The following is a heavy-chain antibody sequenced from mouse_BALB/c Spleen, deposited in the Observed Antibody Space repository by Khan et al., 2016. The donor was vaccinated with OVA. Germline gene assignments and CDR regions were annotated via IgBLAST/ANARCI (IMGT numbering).Heavy chain of an antibody. D-gene: IGHD1-1*01. V-gene: IGHV1-4*01. CDR3: ARNLHYDGSRGAMDY. CDR2: IFPSSGYS. Sequence: VQLQQSGVELARPGASVKMSCKASGYTFTSYTIHWVKQRPGQGLEWIGYIFPSSGYSNYNQRFKDKATLTADKSSTTAYMQMSSLTSEDSAVYYCARNLHYDGSRGAMDYWGQGTSVTVSS. J-gene: IGHJ4*01. CDR1: GYTFTSYT.